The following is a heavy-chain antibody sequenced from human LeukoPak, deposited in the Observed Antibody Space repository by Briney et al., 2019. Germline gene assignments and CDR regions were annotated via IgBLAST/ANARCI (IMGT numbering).Heavy chain of an antibody. CDR3: ATLVSGIDY. V-gene: IGHV1-2*06. D-gene: IGHD1-26*01. CDR2: INPNTGGS. Sequence: ASVRVSCXASGYTFTDYYMHWVRQARGQGLEWLGRINPNTGGSDYAQKFQGRVTMTSDTSTSTAYMELSRLNSDDTAVYYCATLVSGIDYWGQGTLVTVSS. J-gene: IGHJ4*02. CDR1: GYTFTDYY.